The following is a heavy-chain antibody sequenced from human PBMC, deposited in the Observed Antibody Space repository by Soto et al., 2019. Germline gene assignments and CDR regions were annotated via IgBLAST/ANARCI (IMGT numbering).Heavy chain of an antibody. CDR3: ARGSGGYSSGWYYYGMDV. Sequence: GSLRLSCAASGFTFDDYAMHWVRQAPGKGLEWVSLISWDGGSTYYADSVKGRFTISRDNSKNSLYLQMNSLRAEDTALYYCARGSGGYSSGWYYYGMDVWGQGTTVTVSS. CDR1: GFTFDDYA. D-gene: IGHD6-19*01. CDR2: ISWDGGST. J-gene: IGHJ6*02. V-gene: IGHV3-43D*03.